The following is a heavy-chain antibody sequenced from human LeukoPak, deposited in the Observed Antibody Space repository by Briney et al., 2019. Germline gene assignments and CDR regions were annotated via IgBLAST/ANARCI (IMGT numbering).Heavy chain of an antibody. CDR3: ARDQDDYGGNSPLGY. CDR1: GFTFSSYL. D-gene: IGHD4-23*01. J-gene: IGHJ4*02. CDR2: INTDGSSK. V-gene: IGHV3-74*01. Sequence: GGSLRLSCAASGFTFSSYLMHWVRQAPGKGLVWVSRINTDGSSKSYADSVKGRFTISRDNAKNTLYLQMNSLRAEDTAVYYCARDQDDYGGNSPLGYWGQGTLVTVSS.